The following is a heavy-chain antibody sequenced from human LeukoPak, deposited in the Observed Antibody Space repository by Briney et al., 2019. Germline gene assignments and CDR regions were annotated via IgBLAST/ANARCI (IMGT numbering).Heavy chain of an antibody. J-gene: IGHJ3*02. CDR3: ARRMKLAAKGDAFDI. CDR2: IYTSGST. D-gene: IGHD2-15*01. V-gene: IGHV4-4*07. CDR1: GGSISSYY. Sequence: PSETLSLTCTVSGGSISSYYWSWIRQPAGKGLEWIGQIYTSGSTNYNPSLKSRVTISVDTSKNQFSLKLSSVTAADTAVYYCARRMKLAAKGDAFDIWGQGTMVTVSS.